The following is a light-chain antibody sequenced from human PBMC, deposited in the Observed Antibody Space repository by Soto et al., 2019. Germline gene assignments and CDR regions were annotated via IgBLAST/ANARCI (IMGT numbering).Light chain of an antibody. J-gene: IGLJ3*02. V-gene: IGLV3-25*03. CDR1: ALPKQY. CDR3: QSADSSGTYEV. Sequence: SYELTQPPSVSVSPGQTARITCSGDALPKQYAYWYQQKSGQAPVLVIYKDIERPSGIPDRISGFSSGTTVTLTISGVQAEDEADYYCQSADSSGTYEVFGGGTKVTVL. CDR2: KDI.